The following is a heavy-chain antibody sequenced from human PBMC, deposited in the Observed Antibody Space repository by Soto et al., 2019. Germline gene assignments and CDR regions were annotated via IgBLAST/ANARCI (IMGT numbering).Heavy chain of an antibody. V-gene: IGHV4-31*03. CDR3: ARGGYCISTSCHNWFDP. J-gene: IGHJ5*02. Sequence: PSETLSLTCTVSGGSISSGGYYWSWIRQHPGKGLEWIGYIYYSGSTYYNPSLKSRVTISVDTSKNQFSLKLSSVTAADTAVYYCARGGYCISTSCHNWFDPWGQGTLVTVSS. D-gene: IGHD2-2*01. CDR1: GGSISSGGYY. CDR2: IYYSGST.